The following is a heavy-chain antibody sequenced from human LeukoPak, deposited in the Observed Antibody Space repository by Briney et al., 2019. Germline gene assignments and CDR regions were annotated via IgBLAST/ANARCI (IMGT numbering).Heavy chain of an antibody. CDR3: ARAPSLVVTASPRLGWFDH. V-gene: IGHV1-69*13. CDR2: IIPIFGTA. CDR1: GYTFTDYY. J-gene: IGHJ5*02. Sequence: GASVTVSFTSSGYTFTDYYIHWVRQPPGQGLEWMGVIIPIFGTAKYAQKFQGRVTITADELTRTAYMGLSSLRSEDTAVYYCARAPSLVVTASPRLGWFDHWGQGTLVTVSS. D-gene: IGHD2-21*02.